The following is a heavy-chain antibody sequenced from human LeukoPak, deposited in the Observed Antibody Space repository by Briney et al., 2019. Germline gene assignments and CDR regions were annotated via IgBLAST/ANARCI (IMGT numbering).Heavy chain of an antibody. CDR1: GFTFSSYS. J-gene: IGHJ4*02. CDR3: AREGAGGYSYGWSDY. CDR2: ISSSSSYI. Sequence: GGSLRLSCAASGFTFSSYSMNWVRQAPGKGLEWVSSISSSSSYIYYADSVKGRFTISRDNAKNSLYLQMNSLRAEDTAVYYCAREGAGGYSYGWSDYWGQGTLVTVSS. V-gene: IGHV3-21*01. D-gene: IGHD5-18*01.